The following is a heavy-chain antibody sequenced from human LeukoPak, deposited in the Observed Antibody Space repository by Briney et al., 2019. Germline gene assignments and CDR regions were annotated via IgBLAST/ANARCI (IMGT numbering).Heavy chain of an antibody. CDR1: GGPISSHY. Sequence: SETLSLTCTVSGGPISSHYWSWLRQPPGKGLEWIAYVRDTGRSKDNPSLESRLTLSADTSDNQFSLRLSSVTAADTAVYYCATIKRGNIYGFFDFWGQGILVTVSS. CDR2: VRDTGRS. J-gene: IGHJ4*02. V-gene: IGHV4-59*11. D-gene: IGHD5-18*01. CDR3: ATIKRGNIYGFFDF.